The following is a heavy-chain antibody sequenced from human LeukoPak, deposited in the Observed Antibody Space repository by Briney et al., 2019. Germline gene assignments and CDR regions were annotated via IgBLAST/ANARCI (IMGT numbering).Heavy chain of an antibody. CDR3: ARYSSGSCCDY. Sequence: PGGSLRLSCAASGFTFTTYAMHWVRQAPGRGLEYVSAISTDGGGTYYANSVKGRFTISRDNSKNTLYLQMGSLRVEDMAVYYCARYSSGSCCDYWGQGTLVTVSS. CDR2: ISTDGGGT. CDR1: GFTFTTYA. J-gene: IGHJ4*02. V-gene: IGHV3-64*01. D-gene: IGHD6-13*01.